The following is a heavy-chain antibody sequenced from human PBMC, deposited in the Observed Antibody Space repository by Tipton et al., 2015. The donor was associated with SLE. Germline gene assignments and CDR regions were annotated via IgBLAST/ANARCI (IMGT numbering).Heavy chain of an antibody. J-gene: IGHJ5*02. CDR3: ARDGEAGTKGWFDP. CDR1: GGSISSGSYY. CDR2: IYTSGST. V-gene: IGHV4-61*02. Sequence: TLSLTCTVSGGSISSGSYYWSWIRQPAGKGLEWIGRIYTSGSTNYNPSLKSRVTISVDTSKNQFSLKLSSVTAADTAVYYCARDGEAGTKGWFDPWGQGTLVTVSS. D-gene: IGHD1-7*01.